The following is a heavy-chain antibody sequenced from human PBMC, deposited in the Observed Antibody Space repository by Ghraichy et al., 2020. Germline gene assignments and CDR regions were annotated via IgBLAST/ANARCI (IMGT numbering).Heavy chain of an antibody. D-gene: IGHD3-10*01. CDR2: IRYDGSNT. Sequence: GGSLRLSCAASGFTFSSYAMSWVRQAPGKGLEWVASIRYDGSNTYYADSVKGRFTISRDNSKNTLYLQMNSLRAEDTAVYYCAKGPFYGSGSPSSAFDYWGQGTLVTVSS. CDR1: GFTFSSYA. V-gene: IGHV3-30*02. CDR3: AKGPFYGSGSPSSAFDY. J-gene: IGHJ4*02.